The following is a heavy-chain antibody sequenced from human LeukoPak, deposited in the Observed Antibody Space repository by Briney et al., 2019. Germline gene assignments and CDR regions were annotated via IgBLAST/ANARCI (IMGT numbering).Heavy chain of an antibody. CDR1: GGSISSSSYY. D-gene: IGHD3-16*01. Sequence: SETLSLTCTVSGGSISSSSYYWGWIRQPPGKGLEWIGSIYYRGSTYYNPSLKSRVTISVDTSKNQFSLKLSSVTAADTAVYYCASTLRGGNYDYVWGSPYDAFDIWGQGTMVTVSS. J-gene: IGHJ3*02. V-gene: IGHV4-39*01. CDR3: ASTLRGGNYDYVWGSPYDAFDI. CDR2: IYYRGST.